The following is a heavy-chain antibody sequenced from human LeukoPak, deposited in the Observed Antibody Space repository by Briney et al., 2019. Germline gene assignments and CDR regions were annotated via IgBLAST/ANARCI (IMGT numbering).Heavy chain of an antibody. CDR1: GGSFIGYD. Sequence: SETLSLTCAVYGGSFIGYDWTWIRQPPGKGLEWIGEINHSGGTNYNPSLRSRVTISVDTSKNQFSLKLSSVTAADTAVYYCASLARGGNWFDPWGQGTLVTVSS. CDR3: ASLARGGNWFDP. D-gene: IGHD6-6*01. J-gene: IGHJ5*02. V-gene: IGHV4-34*01. CDR2: INHSGGT.